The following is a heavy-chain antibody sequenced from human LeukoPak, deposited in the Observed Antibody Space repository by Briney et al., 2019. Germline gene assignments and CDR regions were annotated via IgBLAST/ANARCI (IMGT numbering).Heavy chain of an antibody. CDR1: GFPFNTYA. J-gene: IGHJ3*01. Sequence: PGGSLRLSWSASGFPFNTYAIHWVRQAPGKRLEYVAGISSNGDNTDFADSAKGRFTISRDNSKSTLFLQMNSLRAEDTAVYFCTRDSALLGVAFDLWGQGTVVTVSS. CDR2: ISSNGDNT. V-gene: IGHV3-64D*06. CDR3: TRDSALLGVAFDL. D-gene: IGHD2-15*01.